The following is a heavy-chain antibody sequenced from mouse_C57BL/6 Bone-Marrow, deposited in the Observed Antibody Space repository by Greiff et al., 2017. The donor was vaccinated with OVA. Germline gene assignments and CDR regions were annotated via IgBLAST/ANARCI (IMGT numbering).Heavy chain of an antibody. J-gene: IGHJ3*01. CDR1: GYAFSSYW. CDR2: IYPGDGDT. V-gene: IGHV1-80*01. Sequence: VQLQQSGAELVKPGASVKLSCKASGYAFSSYWMHWVKQRPGKGLEWIGQIYPGDGDTNYNGKFKGKATLTADKSSSTAYMQLSSLTSEDSAVYYCGRAAQAAWFAYWGQGTLVTVSA. CDR3: GRAAQAAWFAY. D-gene: IGHD3-2*02.